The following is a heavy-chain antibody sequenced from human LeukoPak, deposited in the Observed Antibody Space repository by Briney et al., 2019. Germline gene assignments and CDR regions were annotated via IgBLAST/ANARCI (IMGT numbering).Heavy chain of an antibody. CDR1: GFNFSSYA. J-gene: IGHJ4*02. CDR3: AKAYDSSGYYRLRTNHYFDY. D-gene: IGHD3-22*01. Sequence: GGSLRLSCAASGFNFSSYAMSWVRQAPGKGLEWVSAISGSGGSTYYADSVKGRFTISRDNSKNTLYLQMNSLRAEDTAVYYCAKAYDSSGYYRLRTNHYFDYWGQGTMVTVSS. V-gene: IGHV3-23*01. CDR2: ISGSGGST.